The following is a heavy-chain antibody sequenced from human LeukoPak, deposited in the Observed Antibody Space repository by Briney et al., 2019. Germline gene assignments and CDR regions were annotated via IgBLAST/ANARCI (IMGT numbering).Heavy chain of an antibody. CDR3: AKTNYYDSSGYYEDWFDP. CDR2: ISGSGGST. J-gene: IGHJ5*02. CDR1: GFTFSSYA. D-gene: IGHD3-22*01. V-gene: IGHV3-23*01. Sequence: GGSLRLSCAASGFTFSSYAMSWVRQAPGKGLEWVSAISGSGGSTYYADSVKGRFTISRDNSKNTLYLQMNSLRAEDTVVYYCAKTNYYDSSGYYEDWFDPWGQGTLVTVSS.